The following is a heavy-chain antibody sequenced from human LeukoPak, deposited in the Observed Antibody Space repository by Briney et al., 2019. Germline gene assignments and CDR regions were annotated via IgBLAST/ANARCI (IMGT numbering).Heavy chain of an antibody. CDR3: ARGYGGNGYYYYYYMDV. CDR2: IYYNGST. J-gene: IGHJ6*03. CDR1: GGSISSGGYY. Sequence: SQTLSLTCTVSGGSISSGGYYWSWIRQHPGKGLEWIGYIYYNGSTYYNPSLKSRVTISVDTSKNQFSLKLSSVTAADTAVYYCARGYGGNGYYYYYYMDVWGKGTTVTVSS. D-gene: IGHD4-23*01. V-gene: IGHV4-31*03.